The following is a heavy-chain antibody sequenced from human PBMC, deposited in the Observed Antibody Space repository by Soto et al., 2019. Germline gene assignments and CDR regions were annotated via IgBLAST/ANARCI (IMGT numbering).Heavy chain of an antibody. D-gene: IGHD5-12*01. Sequence: GASVKVSCKASGYSFTTYGISWVRQAPGQGLEWMGRISGYNDDTNNAQKFQDRVTITTDKSTSTAYMELNSLRSEDTAVYYCVRDSPIGSTYSGYDGIDYWGQGTLVTVSS. CDR3: VRDSPIGSTYSGYDGIDY. J-gene: IGHJ4*02. CDR2: ISGYNDDT. CDR1: GYSFTTYG. V-gene: IGHV1-18*01.